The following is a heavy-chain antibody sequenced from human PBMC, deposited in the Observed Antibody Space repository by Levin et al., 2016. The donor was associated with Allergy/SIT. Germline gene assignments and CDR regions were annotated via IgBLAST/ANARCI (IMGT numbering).Heavy chain of an antibody. CDR1: GFTFSDFS. CDR2: LSLGGHSV. V-gene: IGHV3-48*02. CDR3: ARGTGTTNY. D-gene: IGHD1-1*01. Sequence: GESLKISCAASGFTFSDFSMNWVRQAPGKGLEWVSHLSLGGHSVWYADSVKGRFTISRDNAKNTVYLQMDSLRDEDTAMYFCARGTGTTNYWGQGTQVTVSS. J-gene: IGHJ4*02.